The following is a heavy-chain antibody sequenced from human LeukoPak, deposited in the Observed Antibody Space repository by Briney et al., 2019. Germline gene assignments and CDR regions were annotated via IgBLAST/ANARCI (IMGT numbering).Heavy chain of an antibody. CDR3: AGLNMVRGVEY. Sequence: SETLSLTCTVSGGSLSSYYWSWVRQPPGKGLEGIGYIYYSGSTNYNPSLKSRVTISVDTSKNQFSLKLSSVTAADTAVYYCAGLNMVRGVEYWGQGTLVTVSS. CDR2: IYYSGST. V-gene: IGHV4-59*08. CDR1: GGSLSSYY. J-gene: IGHJ4*02. D-gene: IGHD3-10*01.